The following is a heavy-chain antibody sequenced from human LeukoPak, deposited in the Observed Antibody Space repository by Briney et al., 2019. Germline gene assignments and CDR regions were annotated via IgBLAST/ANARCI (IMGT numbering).Heavy chain of an antibody. J-gene: IGHJ3*02. Sequence: GGSLRLSCAASGFSFSSYSMNWVRQAPGKGLEWVSSISSSSNYIYYADSVKGRFTISRDNAKNSLYLQMNSLRAEDTAVYYCARAGYGFDAFDIWGQGTMVTVSS. CDR3: ARAGYGFDAFDI. CDR2: ISSSSNYI. V-gene: IGHV3-21*01. D-gene: IGHD4-17*01. CDR1: GFSFSSYS.